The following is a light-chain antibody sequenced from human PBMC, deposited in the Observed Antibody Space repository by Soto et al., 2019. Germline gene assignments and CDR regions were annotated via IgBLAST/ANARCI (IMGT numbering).Light chain of an antibody. Sequence: DIQMTQSPSSLTPSVGDRVAIPCRASRSISDWLAWYQQKPGKAPTLLIYTASNLQSGVPSRFSGSGSGTHFTLTISSLQPEEFATYYCQQHYNTPRTVGQGTKVDIK. CDR3: QQHYNTPRT. V-gene: IGKV1-39*01. CDR2: TAS. CDR1: RSISDW. J-gene: IGKJ1*01.